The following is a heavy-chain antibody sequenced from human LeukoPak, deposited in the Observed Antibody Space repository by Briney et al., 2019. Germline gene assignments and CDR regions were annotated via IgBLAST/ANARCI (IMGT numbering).Heavy chain of an antibody. CDR1: GGSFSGYY. CDR3: ARWRVIAAAGIDY. V-gene: IGHV4-34*01. CDR2: INHSGST. Sequence: SETLSLTCAVYGGSFSGYYWSWIRQPPGKGLEWIGEINHSGSTNYNPSLKSRVTISVDPSKNQFSLKLSSVTAADTAVYYCARWRVIAAAGIDYWGHGTLVTVSS. D-gene: IGHD6-13*01. J-gene: IGHJ4*01.